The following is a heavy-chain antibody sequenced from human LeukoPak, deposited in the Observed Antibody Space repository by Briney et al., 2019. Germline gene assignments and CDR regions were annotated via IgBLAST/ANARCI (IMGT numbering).Heavy chain of an antibody. Sequence: SETLSLTCTVSGGSISSGGYYWSWIRQHPGKGLEWIGYIYYSGSAYYNPSLKSRVTISVDTSENQFSLKLSSVTAADTAVYYCARDEDDSSGYYLNYWGQGTLVTVSS. V-gene: IGHV4-31*03. CDR3: ARDEDDSSGYYLNY. D-gene: IGHD3-22*01. J-gene: IGHJ4*02. CDR2: IYYSGSA. CDR1: GGSISSGGYY.